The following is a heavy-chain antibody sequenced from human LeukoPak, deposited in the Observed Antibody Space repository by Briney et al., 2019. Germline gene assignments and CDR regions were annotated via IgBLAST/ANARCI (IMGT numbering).Heavy chain of an antibody. J-gene: IGHJ6*02. D-gene: IGHD3-10*01. CDR2: ISYDGSNK. CDR3: SKDSSSGSSYYFHGMEV. CDR1: GFTFSSYA. Sequence: GGSLRLSYAASGFTFSSYAMHWVRQAPGKGLEWVAVISYDGSNKYYADSMKGRFTISRDNSKNTLYLQMNSLTSEDTAVYYCSKDSSSGSSYYFHGMEVWGQGTTVTVSS. V-gene: IGHV3-30-3*02.